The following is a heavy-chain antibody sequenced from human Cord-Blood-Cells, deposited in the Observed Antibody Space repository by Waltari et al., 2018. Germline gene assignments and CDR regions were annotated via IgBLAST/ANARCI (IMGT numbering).Heavy chain of an antibody. V-gene: IGHV3-53*01. CDR1: GFTVSSNY. Sequence: EVQLVESGGGLIQPGGSPRLSCAASGFTVSSNYMSWVRQAPGKGLEWVSVIYSGGSTYYADSVKGRFTISRDNSKNTLYLQMNSLRAEDTAVYYCARVSSSYAFDIWGQGTMVTVSS. D-gene: IGHD6-6*01. J-gene: IGHJ3*02. CDR3: ARVSSSYAFDI. CDR2: IYSGGST.